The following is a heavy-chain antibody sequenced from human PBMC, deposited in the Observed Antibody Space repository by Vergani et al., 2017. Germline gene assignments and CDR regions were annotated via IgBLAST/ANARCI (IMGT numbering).Heavy chain of an antibody. V-gene: IGHV1-69-2*01. CDR1: GYTFTDHY. Sequence: EVQLVQSGAEVKKPGATMKISCKVSGYTFTDHYMHWVKQAPGKWLEWMGLVDPEDGETIYAEKFKGIVTIAADTSTDTAHLELSSLRSEDTAVYYCATPQTVTTGGMEVWGQGTTVIVSS. CDR2: VDPEDGET. D-gene: IGHD4-17*01. CDR3: ATPQTVTTGGMEV. J-gene: IGHJ6*02.